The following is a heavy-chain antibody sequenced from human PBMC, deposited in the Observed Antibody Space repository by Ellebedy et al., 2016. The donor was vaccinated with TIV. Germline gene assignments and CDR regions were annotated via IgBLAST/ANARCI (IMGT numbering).Heavy chain of an antibody. CDR1: GFSFSTYV. J-gene: IGHJ5*02. V-gene: IGHV3-30*18. CDR3: SKGATILGSIVGA. Sequence: GESLKISCAASGFSFSTYVMHWVRQAPGKGLEWLALVSSDGSIKHYADSVKGRFTISRDNSKNTLIVDMNSLRPEDTAVYYCSKGATILGSIVGAWGQGTLVSVSS. D-gene: IGHD3-16*02. CDR2: VSSDGSIK.